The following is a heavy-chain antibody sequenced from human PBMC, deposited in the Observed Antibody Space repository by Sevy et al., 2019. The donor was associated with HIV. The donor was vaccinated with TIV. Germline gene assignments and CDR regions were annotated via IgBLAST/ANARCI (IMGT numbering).Heavy chain of an antibody. CDR1: GFTFSSYA. CDR2: ITSSRTTI. D-gene: IGHD6-13*01. J-gene: IGHJ4*02. Sequence: GGYLRLSCAASGFTFSSYAMNWVRQAPGKGLERVSSITSSRTTIYHADSVKGRFTISRVKAKASVYLQINSLRDEDTAVYYSARGIASAVLDYWGQGTLVHVSS. CDR3: ARGIASAVLDY. V-gene: IGHV3-48*02.